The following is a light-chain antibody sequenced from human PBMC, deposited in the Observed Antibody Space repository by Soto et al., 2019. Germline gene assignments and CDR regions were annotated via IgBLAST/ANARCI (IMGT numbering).Light chain of an antibody. V-gene: IGKV3-20*01. Sequence: EIVLTQSPGTLSLSPGERATLSCRASQIVSSSYLAWYQQKPGQAPRPLIYGASSRAIGIPDMFSGSGSGTDFTLTISRLEPEDFAVYYCQQYGSSPWTFGQGTKVEIK. CDR3: QQYGSSPWT. CDR2: GAS. J-gene: IGKJ1*01. CDR1: QIVSSSY.